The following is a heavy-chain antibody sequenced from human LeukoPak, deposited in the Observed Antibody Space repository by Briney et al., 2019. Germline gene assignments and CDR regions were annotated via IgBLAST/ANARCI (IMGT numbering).Heavy chain of an antibody. CDR3: ARISMIGYVQH. Sequence: SETLSLTCTVSGGSISRSSYYWGWIRQPPGEGLEWIGSFYSGGSTYFSPSLKSRITISVDTSKNQYSLKLSSVTAADTAVYYCARISMIGYVQHWGQGTLVTVSS. J-gene: IGHJ1*01. D-gene: IGHD3-22*01. CDR2: FYSGGST. V-gene: IGHV4-39*01. CDR1: GGSISRSSYY.